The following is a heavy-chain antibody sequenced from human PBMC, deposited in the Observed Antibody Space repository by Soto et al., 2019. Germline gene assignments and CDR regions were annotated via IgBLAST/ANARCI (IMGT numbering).Heavy chain of an antibody. D-gene: IGHD2-2*02. V-gene: IGHV3-7*03. CDR3: ARDLPGYCTTTDCYSYFDY. Sequence: LRLSCAVSGFTFTSYSMSWVRQAPGEGLEWVANIQQDGSEKYYVDSVKGRFTISRDNAKNSLYLQMNSLRAGDTAVYYCARDLPGYCTTTDCYSYFDYWGQGTLVTVSS. J-gene: IGHJ4*02. CDR2: IQQDGSEK. CDR1: GFTFTSYS.